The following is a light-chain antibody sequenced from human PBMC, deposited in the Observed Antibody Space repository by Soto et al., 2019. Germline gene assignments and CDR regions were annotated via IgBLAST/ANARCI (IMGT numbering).Light chain of an antibody. Sequence: QSALTQPASVSGSPGQSITISCTGTSSDVGAYNYVSWYQQHPGKAPKLMIYEVRNRPSGVSDRFSGSRSGNTVSLTISGLQAEDESDYYCSSYTSSSTWVFGGGTKLIVL. J-gene: IGLJ3*02. CDR1: SSDVGAYNY. CDR3: SSYTSSSTWV. CDR2: EVR. V-gene: IGLV2-14*01.